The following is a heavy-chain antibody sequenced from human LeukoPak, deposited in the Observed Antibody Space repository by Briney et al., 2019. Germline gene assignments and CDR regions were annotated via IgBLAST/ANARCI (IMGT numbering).Heavy chain of an antibody. CDR3: ASVRYYYDSSGGHI. CDR2: ISSSGSTI. V-gene: IGHV3-11*01. J-gene: IGHJ3*02. CDR1: GFTFSDYY. D-gene: IGHD3-22*01. Sequence: GGSLRLSCAASGFTFSDYYMSWIRQAPGKGLEWVSYISSSGSTIYYADSVKGRFTISRDNAKNSLYLQMNSLRAEDTAVYYCASVRYYYDSSGGHIWGQGTMVTVSS.